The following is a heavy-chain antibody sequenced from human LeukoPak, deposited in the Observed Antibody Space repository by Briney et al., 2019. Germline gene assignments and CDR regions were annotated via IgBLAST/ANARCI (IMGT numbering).Heavy chain of an antibody. CDR3: ARGPLTFGGPDFDY. D-gene: IGHD3-16*01. CDR2: IYYSEST. J-gene: IGHJ4*02. V-gene: IGHV4-30-4*08. Sequence: SETLSLTCTVSGGSISSGSSYWSWIRQPPEKGLEWIGYIYYSESTYYNPSLKSRLTISVDTSKVQFSLKLSSVTAADTAVYYCARGPLTFGGPDFDYWGQGTLVTVSS. CDR1: GGSISSGSSY.